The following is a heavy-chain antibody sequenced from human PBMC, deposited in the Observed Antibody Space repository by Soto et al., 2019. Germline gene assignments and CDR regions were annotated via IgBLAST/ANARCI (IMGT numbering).Heavy chain of an antibody. V-gene: IGHV4-34*01. D-gene: IGHD3-22*01. CDR3: AGEPRHRRRYYYDSSGYYCGVDY. CDR1: GGSFSGYY. J-gene: IGHJ4*02. CDR2: INHSGST. Sequence: SETLSLTCAVYGGSFSGYYWSWIRQPPGKGLEWIGEINHSGSTNYNPSLKSRVTISVDTSKNQFSLKLSAVTAADTAVYYCAGEPRHRRRYYYDSSGYYCGVDYWGQGTLVTVSS.